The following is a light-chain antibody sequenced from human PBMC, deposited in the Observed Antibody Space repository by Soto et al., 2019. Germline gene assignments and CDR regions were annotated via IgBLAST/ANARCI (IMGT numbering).Light chain of an antibody. CDR3: QQYNNWPPGT. J-gene: IGKJ2*02. Sequence: EIVMTQSPGTLSVSPGERATLSCRASQSVSKILAWYQQKPGQAPRLLIYGASTRAAGIPARFSGSGSGTEFTLTISSLQSEDSAVYYCQQYNNWPPGTFGPGTKLEI. V-gene: IGKV3-15*01. CDR2: GAS. CDR1: QSVSKI.